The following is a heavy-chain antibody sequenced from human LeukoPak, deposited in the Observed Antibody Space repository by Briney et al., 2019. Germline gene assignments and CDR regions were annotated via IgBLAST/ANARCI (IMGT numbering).Heavy chain of an antibody. CDR1: GFTFTDHG. CDR3: ARDWSSVWYRGPDWYIDL. Sequence: GKSLRLSCAASGFTFTDHGLHWVRQAPGKGLEWVAVMWFDGSKQYYGASVKGRFTVSRDASKNTLYLQMINLGVDDTAMYYCARDWSSVWYRGPDWYIDLWGRGVLVTVSS. D-gene: IGHD6-13*01. CDR2: MWFDGSKQ. V-gene: IGHV3-33*01. J-gene: IGHJ2*01.